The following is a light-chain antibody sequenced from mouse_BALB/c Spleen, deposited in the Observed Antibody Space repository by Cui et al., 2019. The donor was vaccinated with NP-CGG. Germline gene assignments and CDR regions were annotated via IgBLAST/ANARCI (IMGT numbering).Light chain of an antibody. Sequence: QAVVTQVSALTTSPGETVTLTCRSSTGAVTTSNYANGVQEKPDHLFTGLIGGTNNRTPGVPARFSGSLIGDKAALTITGAQTEDEAIYFCDLWYSNHWVFGGGTKLTVL. CDR1: TGAVTTSNY. V-gene: IGLV1*01. CDR3: DLWYSNHWV. J-gene: IGLJ1*01. CDR2: GTN.